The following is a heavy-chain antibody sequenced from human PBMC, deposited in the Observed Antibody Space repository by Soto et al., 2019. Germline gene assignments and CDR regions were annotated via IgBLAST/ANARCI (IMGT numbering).Heavy chain of an antibody. Sequence: VGSLRLSCTASGFTFSNYAINWVRLAPGKRLEWVSSVIGSGVNVFYADSVKGRFTISRDNSKNTVYLEMNSLRADDTAEYFCAKGSAFECKGAICYPFDHWGRGTLVTVSS. J-gene: IGHJ4*02. CDR1: GFTFSNYA. CDR2: VIGSGVNV. D-gene: IGHD3-10*01. V-gene: IGHV3-23*01. CDR3: AKGSAFECKGAICYPFDH.